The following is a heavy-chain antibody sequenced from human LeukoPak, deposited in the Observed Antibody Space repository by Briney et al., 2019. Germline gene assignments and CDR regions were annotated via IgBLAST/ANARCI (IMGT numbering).Heavy chain of an antibody. V-gene: IGHV4-59*01. CDR2: IYYSGST. Sequence: SETLSLTCTVSGGSISSYYWSWIRQPPGKGLEWIGYIYYSGSTNYNPSLKSRVTISVDTSKNQFSLKLSSVTAADTAVYYCAKDGEQTSLGPWGQGTLLTVST. CDR3: AKDGEQTSLGP. CDR1: GGSISSYY. J-gene: IGHJ5*02. D-gene: IGHD1-26*01.